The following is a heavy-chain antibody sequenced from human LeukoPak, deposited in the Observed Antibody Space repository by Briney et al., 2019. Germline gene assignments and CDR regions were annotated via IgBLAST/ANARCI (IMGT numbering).Heavy chain of an antibody. CDR2: IKQDGSKK. J-gene: IGHJ4*02. V-gene: IGHV3-7*04. Sequence: TGGSLRLSCVASGFPFSSYWMTWVRQAPGKGLEWVVNIKQDGSKKSYVDSVKGRFTISRDNAKNSLYLQMNSLRAEDTAIYYCTRVGYIDEGIDYWGQGTLVTVSS. CDR3: TRVGYIDEGIDY. D-gene: IGHD5-24*01. CDR1: GFPFSSYW.